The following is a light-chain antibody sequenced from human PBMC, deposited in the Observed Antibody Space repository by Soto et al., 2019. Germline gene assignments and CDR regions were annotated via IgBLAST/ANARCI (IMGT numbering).Light chain of an antibody. Sequence: DIVMTQSPLSLPVTLGQPASISCRSSQSPVTTDGNTYLNWFQQRPGQSPRRLIYKVSIRDSGGXDXXRGSGSGTEFTLKISRVEVEDVGVYFCMQGTDWPYTFGQGTKLEI. V-gene: IGKV2-30*01. CDR1: QSPVTTDGNTY. CDR2: KVS. CDR3: MQGTDWPYT. J-gene: IGKJ2*01.